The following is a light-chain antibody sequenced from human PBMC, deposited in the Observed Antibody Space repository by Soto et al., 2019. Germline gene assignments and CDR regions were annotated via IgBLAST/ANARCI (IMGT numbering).Light chain of an antibody. J-gene: IGLJ3*02. CDR1: NSDVGGYNY. CDR2: GVS. Sequence: QSALTQPRSVSGSPGQSVTISGTGTNSDVGGYNYVSWYQQYPGKAPKLMISGVSERPSGVPDRFSGSKSGNTASLTISGLQAEDEADYYCCSYVDTDTWVFGGGTKVTVL. CDR3: CSYVDTDTWV. V-gene: IGLV2-11*01.